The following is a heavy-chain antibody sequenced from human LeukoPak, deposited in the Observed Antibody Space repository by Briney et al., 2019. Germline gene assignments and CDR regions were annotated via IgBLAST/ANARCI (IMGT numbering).Heavy chain of an antibody. CDR1: GYTFTSYG. CDR3: ARGKDYYDSSGYYFDY. Sequence: ASVKVSCKASGYTFTSYGISWVRQAPGQGLEWMGWISAYNGNINYVQKLQGRVTMTTDTSTSTASMELRSLRSDDTAVYYCARGKDYYDSSGYYFDYWGQGTLVTVSS. V-gene: IGHV1-18*01. CDR2: ISAYNGNI. J-gene: IGHJ4*02. D-gene: IGHD3-22*01.